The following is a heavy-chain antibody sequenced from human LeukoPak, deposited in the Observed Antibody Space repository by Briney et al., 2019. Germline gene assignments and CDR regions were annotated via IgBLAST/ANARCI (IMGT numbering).Heavy chain of an antibody. CDR3: ARQASDYYYYYMDV. V-gene: IGHV4-39*01. CDR1: GTSITNSAYY. Sequence: PSETLSLTCTVSGTSITNSAYYWGWIRQVPGKGLEWIGSIYYSGTAYYNPSLESRVTISEDTSRSRFSLMLTSVTAADTAVYYCARQASDYYYYYMDVWGQGTTVIVAS. J-gene: IGHJ6*03. CDR2: IYYSGTA.